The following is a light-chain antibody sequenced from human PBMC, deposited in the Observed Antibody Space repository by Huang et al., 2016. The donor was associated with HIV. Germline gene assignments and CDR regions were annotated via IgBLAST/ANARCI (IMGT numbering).Light chain of an antibody. CDR2: AAS. Sequence: DIQMTQSPSSLSASVGDRISITCRASQPISTFLNWYQQKPGKAPKRMIYAASNLQSGVSSRVSGTGAGTRFTLTVTGLLPDDFATYFCQQTSSVPLTFGGGTKVEMK. J-gene: IGKJ4*01. CDR3: QQTSSVPLT. V-gene: IGKV1-39*01. CDR1: QPISTF.